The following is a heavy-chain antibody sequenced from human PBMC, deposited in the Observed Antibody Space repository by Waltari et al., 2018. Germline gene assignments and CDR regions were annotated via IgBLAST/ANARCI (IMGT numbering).Heavy chain of an antibody. CDR1: GFTVSSNY. Sequence: EVQLVESGGGLIQPGGSLRLSCAASGFTVSSNYMSWVRQAPGKGLGWFSLIYSGGRTDYADSVKGRFTISRDNSKNTLYLQMNSLRAEDTAVYDCAREGGFGEFYFDYWGQGTLVTVSS. CDR2: IYSGGRT. V-gene: IGHV3-53*01. CDR3: AREGGFGEFYFDY. J-gene: IGHJ4*02. D-gene: IGHD3-10*01.